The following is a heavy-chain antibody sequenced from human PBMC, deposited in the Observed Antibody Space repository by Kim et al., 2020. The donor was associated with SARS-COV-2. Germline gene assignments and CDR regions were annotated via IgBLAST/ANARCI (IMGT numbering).Heavy chain of an antibody. V-gene: IGHV5-51*01. Sequence: YSPSFQGQVTISADKSISTAYLQWSSLKASDTAMYYCARSVVGAIGMNDYWGQGTLVTVSS. CDR3: ARSVVGAIGMNDY. D-gene: IGHD1-26*01. J-gene: IGHJ4*02.